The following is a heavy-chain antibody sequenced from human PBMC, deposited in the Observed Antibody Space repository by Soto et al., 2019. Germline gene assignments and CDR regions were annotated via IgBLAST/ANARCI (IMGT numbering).Heavy chain of an antibody. Sequence: QVQLVQSGAEVKKPGASVKVSCKASGYTFTSYGISWVRQAPGQGLEWMGWISAYNGNTNYAQKLQGRVTMTTDTSTSTAYMELRSLRSDDTAVYYCARDQGPYIVVVVAATMSYWGQGTLVTVSS. CDR2: ISAYNGNT. D-gene: IGHD2-15*01. V-gene: IGHV1-18*01. J-gene: IGHJ4*02. CDR1: GYTFTSYG. CDR3: ARDQGPYIVVVVAATMSY.